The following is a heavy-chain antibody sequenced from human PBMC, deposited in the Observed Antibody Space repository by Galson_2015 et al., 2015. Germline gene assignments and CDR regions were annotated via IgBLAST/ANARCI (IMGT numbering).Heavy chain of an antibody. Sequence: SLRLSCAASGFTFSSYDMHWVRQITGRGLEWVSAIGTLSDTFYPGSVKGRFTISRENARNSLYLQMNSLRAGDTAVHYCVRSRPSGWHDGFDLWGQGTMVTVSS. CDR2: IGTLSDT. D-gene: IGHD6-19*01. CDR1: GFTFSSYD. CDR3: VRSRPSGWHDGFDL. V-gene: IGHV3-13*04. J-gene: IGHJ3*01.